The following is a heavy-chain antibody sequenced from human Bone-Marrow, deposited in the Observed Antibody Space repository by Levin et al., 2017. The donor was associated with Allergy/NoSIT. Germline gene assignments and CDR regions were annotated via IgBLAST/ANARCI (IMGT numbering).Heavy chain of an antibody. CDR3: ARDRAASAVAGPYYFDY. CDR2: ISSRSNYI. J-gene: IGHJ4*02. V-gene: IGHV3-21*01. D-gene: IGHD6-19*01. Sequence: GESLKISCSSSFFPFLLPSLPFFLPSPFKGLEWVSSISSRSNYIYYADSVKGRFTISRDNAKHSLYLQMNSLRVDDTAVYYCARDRAASAVAGPYYFDYWGQGTLVTVSS. CDR1: FFPFLLPS.